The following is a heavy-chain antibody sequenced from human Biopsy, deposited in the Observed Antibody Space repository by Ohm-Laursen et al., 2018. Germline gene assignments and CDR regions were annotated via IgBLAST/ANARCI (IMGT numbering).Heavy chain of an antibody. Sequence: SSVKVSCKASGGAFTNYAINWVRQAPGHGLGWMGGIIAVSETAGYAERFQGRVTIPADVTTTTAYMDLSGLRSEDTTVYYCVAYPSSGFFENNDDFAMDVWGQGTTVIVSS. D-gene: IGHD6-19*01. CDR1: GGAFTNYA. CDR2: IIAVSETA. J-gene: IGHJ6*02. V-gene: IGHV1-69*01. CDR3: VAYPSSGFFENNDDFAMDV.